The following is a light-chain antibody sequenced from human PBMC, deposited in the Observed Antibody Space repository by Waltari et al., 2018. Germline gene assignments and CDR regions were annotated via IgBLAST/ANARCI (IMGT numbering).Light chain of an antibody. J-gene: IGLJ1*01. V-gene: IGLV2-23*01. CDR1: SRDVGRYNL. CDR3: CSYAGSSTSLYV. CDR2: EGS. Sequence: QSALTQPASVSGSPGQSITISCTGTSRDVGRYNLVSWYQQHPGKAPKLMIYEGSKRPSGVSNRFSGSKSGNTASLTISGLQAEDEADYYCCSYAGSSTSLYVFGTGTKVTVL.